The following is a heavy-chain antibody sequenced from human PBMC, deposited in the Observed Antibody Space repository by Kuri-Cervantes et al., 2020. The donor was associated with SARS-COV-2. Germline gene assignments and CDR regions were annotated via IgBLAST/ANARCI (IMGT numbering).Heavy chain of an antibody. CDR2: MNPNSGNT. CDR3: ARERGANYDFWSGYSYYYYYYMDV. V-gene: IGHV1-8*02. Sequence: ASVKVSCKASGYTFTSYDINWVRQATGQGLEWTGWMNPNSGNTGYAQKFQGRVTMTRNTSISTAYMELSSLRSEDTAVYYCARERGANYDFWSGYSYYYYYYMDVWGKGTTVTVSS. J-gene: IGHJ6*03. D-gene: IGHD3-3*01. CDR1: GYTFTSYD.